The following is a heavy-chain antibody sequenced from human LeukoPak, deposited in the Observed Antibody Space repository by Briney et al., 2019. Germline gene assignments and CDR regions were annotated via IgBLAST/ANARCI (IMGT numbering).Heavy chain of an antibody. V-gene: IGHV3-23*01. CDR1: GFTSSSYA. Sequence: GGSLRLSCAASGFTSSSYAMSWVRQAPGKGREWVSAISGSGGSTYYADSVKGRFTISRDNSKNTLYLQMHSLRAEDTAVYDCAKEEGSYYDYFDYWGQGTLVTVSS. CDR3: AKEEGSYYDYFDY. CDR2: ISGSGGST. D-gene: IGHD1-26*01. J-gene: IGHJ4*02.